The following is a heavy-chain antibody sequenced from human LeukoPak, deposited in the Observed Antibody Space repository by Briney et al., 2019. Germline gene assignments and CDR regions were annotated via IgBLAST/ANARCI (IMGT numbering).Heavy chain of an antibody. CDR3: ARDSAAAAGTD. CDR1: GATDCSYA. CDR2: IIPILGIA. D-gene: IGHD6-13*01. J-gene: IGHJ4*02. V-gene: IGHV1-69*04. Sequence: SVKVSCNASGATDCSYAIIWLRQAPGQGLEWRGRIIPILGIANYAQKLQGRVTITADKSTSTAYIELSSLRSEDTAVYYCARDSAAAAGTDWGQGTLVTVSS.